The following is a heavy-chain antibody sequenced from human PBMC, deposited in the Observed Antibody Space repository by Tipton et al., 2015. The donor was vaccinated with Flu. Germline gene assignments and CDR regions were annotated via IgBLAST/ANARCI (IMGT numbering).Heavy chain of an antibody. CDR1: GGSFSAYY. CDR2: INHSGTT. V-gene: IGHV4-34*01. J-gene: IGHJ5*02. CDR3: ARVDIVRVAYGSKENWFDP. Sequence: TLSLTCAVYGGSFSAYYWSWIRQPPGKGLEWVGEINHSGTTNYNPSLTSRVTVSADTSKKQFSLKLTSVTAADTAVYYCARVDIVRVAYGSKENWFDPWGQGILVTVSS. D-gene: IGHD2-8*02.